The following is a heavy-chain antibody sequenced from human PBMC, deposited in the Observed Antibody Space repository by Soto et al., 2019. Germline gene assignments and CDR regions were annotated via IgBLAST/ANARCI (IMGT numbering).Heavy chain of an antibody. Sequence: EVQLLESGGGLVQPGGSLRLSCAASGFTFSSYAMSWVRQAPGKGLEWVSVISGSGGSTYYADSVKGRFTISRDNSRNTLSLQVNSLRAEDTAIYYCAKDSFFFGYGDIDYWGQGTLVTVSS. CDR3: AKDSFFFGYGDIDY. CDR2: ISGSGGST. D-gene: IGHD4-17*01. CDR1: GFTFSSYA. V-gene: IGHV3-23*01. J-gene: IGHJ4*02.